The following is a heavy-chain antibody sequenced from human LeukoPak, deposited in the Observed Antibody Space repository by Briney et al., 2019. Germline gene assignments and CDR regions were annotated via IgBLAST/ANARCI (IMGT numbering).Heavy chain of an antibody. CDR1: GFTFCSYA. J-gene: IGHJ4*02. CDR2: ISYDGSNK. CDR3: AREVRAAAGMGYFDY. V-gene: IGHV3-30-3*01. Sequence: GGSLRLSCAASGFTFCSYAMHWVRQAPGKGLEWVAVISYDGSNKYYADSVKGRFTISRDNSKNTLYLQMNSLRAEDTAVYYCAREVRAAAGMGYFDYWGQGTLVTVSS. D-gene: IGHD6-13*01.